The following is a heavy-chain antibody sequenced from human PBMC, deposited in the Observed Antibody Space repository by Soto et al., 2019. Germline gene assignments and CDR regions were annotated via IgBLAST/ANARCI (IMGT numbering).Heavy chain of an antibody. CDR1: GFTVSSNY. CDR3: ARDHYYGSGFYMDV. D-gene: IGHD3-10*01. V-gene: IGHV3-66*01. Sequence: EVQLVESGGGLVQPGGSLRLSCAASGFTVSSNYMSWVRQAPGKGLEWVSVIYSGGSTYYADSVKGRFTISRDNSKNTRYLQMNSLRAEDTAVYYCARDHYYGSGFYMDVWGKGTTVTVSS. CDR2: IYSGGST. J-gene: IGHJ6*03.